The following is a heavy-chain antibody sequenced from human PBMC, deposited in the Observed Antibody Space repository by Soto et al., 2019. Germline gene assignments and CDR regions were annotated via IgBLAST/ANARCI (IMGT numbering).Heavy chain of an antibody. V-gene: IGHV4-4*07. CDR3: VRDGSSGWYYYGMDV. CDR1: GGPISSYY. CDR2: IYMNGST. J-gene: IGHJ6*02. D-gene: IGHD6-19*01. Sequence: QVQLQESGPGLVKPSETLSLTCTVSGGPISSYYWSWIRQPAGKGLEWIGRIYMNGSTNYNPSLKSRVTGSVDTSKSQFSLMLNSVTAADTAVYYCVRDGSSGWYYYGMDVWGQGTPVTVSS.